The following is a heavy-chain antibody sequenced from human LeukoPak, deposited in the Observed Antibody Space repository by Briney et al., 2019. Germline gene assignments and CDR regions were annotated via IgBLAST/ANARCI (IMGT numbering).Heavy chain of an antibody. V-gene: IGHV2-5*02. D-gene: IGHD6-25*01. CDR1: GFSLTPYGVG. J-gene: IGHJ4*02. CDR3: AHRPNRHSNGWNTGFFDY. Sequence: SGPTLVNPTQTLTLTCTFSGFSLTPYGVGVGWLRQPPGKALEWLAFIYWGDDNRYSPSLKNRVTATKDTSRNQVVLTMTNMDPVDTATYYCAHRPNRHSNGWNTGFFDYWGQGTLVTVSS. CDR2: IYWGDDN.